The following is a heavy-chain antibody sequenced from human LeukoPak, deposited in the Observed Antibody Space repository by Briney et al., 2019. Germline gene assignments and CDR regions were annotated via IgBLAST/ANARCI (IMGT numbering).Heavy chain of an antibody. CDR3: ARVGPEVRELIIRRYYYYMDV. D-gene: IGHD3-10*01. CDR2: ISSSGSTI. J-gene: IGHJ6*03. V-gene: IGHV3-11*04. CDR1: GITFSDYY. Sequence: PGGSLRLSCAASGITFSDYYMTWIRQAPGKGLEWVSYISSSGSTIYYTESVKGRFTISRDNAKNSLYLQMNSLRAEDTAVYYCARVGPEVRELIIRRYYYYMDVWGKGTTVTVSS.